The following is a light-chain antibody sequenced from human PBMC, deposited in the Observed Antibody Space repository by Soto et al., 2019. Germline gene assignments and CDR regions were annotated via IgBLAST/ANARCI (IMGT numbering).Light chain of an antibody. CDR3: GTWDRSRSAV. CDR1: SSNIGNNY. J-gene: IGLJ2*01. Sequence: QSVLTQPPSVSAAPGQKVTISCSGSSSNIGNNYVSWYQQLPGTAPKLLIYDNNKRPSGIPDRFSGSKSGTSATLGITGLQIGDEADYYCGTWDRSRSAVFGGGTKLTVL. V-gene: IGLV1-51*01. CDR2: DNN.